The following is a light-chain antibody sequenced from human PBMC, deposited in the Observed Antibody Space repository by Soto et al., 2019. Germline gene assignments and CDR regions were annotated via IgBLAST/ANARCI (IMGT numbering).Light chain of an antibody. CDR2: EVT. J-gene: IGLJ1*01. CDR1: SSDVGAYHF. CDR3: SSYTSSNTPYV. V-gene: IGLV2-14*01. Sequence: QSVLTQPASVSGSPGQSITISCTETSSDVGAYHFVSWYQHHPGKAPKLILYEVTARPSGVSSRFSGSKSGNTASLTISGLQADDEANYYCSSYTSSNTPYVFGTGTKVTVL.